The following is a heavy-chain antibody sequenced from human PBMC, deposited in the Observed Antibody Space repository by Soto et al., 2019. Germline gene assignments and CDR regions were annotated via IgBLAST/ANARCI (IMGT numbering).Heavy chain of an antibody. J-gene: IGHJ4*02. CDR3: ARDLRGYSRYDYLDY. V-gene: IGHV4-31*02. CDR1: GGSISSYY. CDR2: SYYTGSS. Sequence: SETLSLTCTVSGGSISSYYWSWIRQHPGKGLEWVGYSYYTGSSYYNPSLKSRVTISVDASKNQLSLRLASVTAADTAVYYCARDLRGYSRYDYLDYWGQGIPVTVSS. D-gene: IGHD5-12*01.